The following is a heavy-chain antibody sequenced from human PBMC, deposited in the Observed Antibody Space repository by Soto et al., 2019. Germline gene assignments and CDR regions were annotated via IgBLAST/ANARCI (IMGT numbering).Heavy chain of an antibody. CDR2: ISSSSSYI. D-gene: IGHD2-15*01. CDR1: GFTFSSYS. Sequence: PGESLKISCAASGFTFSSYSMNWVRQAPGKGLEWVSSISSSSSYIYYADSVKGRFTISRDNAKNSLYLQMNSLRAEDTAVYYCAREVVAASYYYYGMDVWGQGTTVTVSS. J-gene: IGHJ6*02. V-gene: IGHV3-21*01. CDR3: AREVVAASYYYYGMDV.